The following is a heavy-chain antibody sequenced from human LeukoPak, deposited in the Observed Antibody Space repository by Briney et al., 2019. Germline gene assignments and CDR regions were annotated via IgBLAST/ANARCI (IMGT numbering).Heavy chain of an antibody. CDR2: ISSSSSTI. CDR3: ARDPYSGSYGDYYYYYMDV. CDR1: GFTFSSYE. V-gene: IGHV3-48*03. D-gene: IGHD1-26*01. Sequence: GGSLRLSCAASGFTFSSYEMNWVRQAPGKGLEWVSYISSSSSTIYYADSVKGRFTISRDNAKNSLYLQMNSLRAEDTAVYYCARDPYSGSYGDYYYYYMDVWGKGTTVTISS. J-gene: IGHJ6*03.